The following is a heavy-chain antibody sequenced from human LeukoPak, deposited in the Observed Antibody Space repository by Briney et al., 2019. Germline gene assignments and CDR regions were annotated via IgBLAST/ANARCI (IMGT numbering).Heavy chain of an antibody. CDR2: ISWDSTSL. Sequence: PGGSLRLSCEAFGFTFDDYAMHRVRQTPGKGLEWVSGISWDSTSLGYADSVKGRFTISRDNAKNSLYLQMDSLRAEDTALYYCAKGGSGYYYYYYGMDVWGQGTTVTVSS. V-gene: IGHV3-9*01. CDR1: GFTFDDYA. D-gene: IGHD3-22*01. J-gene: IGHJ6*02. CDR3: AKGGSGYYYYYYGMDV.